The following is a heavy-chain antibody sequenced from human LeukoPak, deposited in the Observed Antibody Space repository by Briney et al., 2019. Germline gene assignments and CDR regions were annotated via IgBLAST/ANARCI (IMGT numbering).Heavy chain of an antibody. V-gene: IGHV1-18*01. CDR2: ISAYDGET. CDR1: GYSFTSYG. CDR3: ARGGKNYFDF. J-gene: IGHJ4*02. D-gene: IGHD1-26*01. Sequence: ASVKVSCKASGYSFTSYGISWVREAPGRGLEWVGYISAYDGETRYAQKFQGRVTLTTDTSTGPVYMEMRRLRSDDTAVYYCARGGKNYFDFWGQGTLVTVSS.